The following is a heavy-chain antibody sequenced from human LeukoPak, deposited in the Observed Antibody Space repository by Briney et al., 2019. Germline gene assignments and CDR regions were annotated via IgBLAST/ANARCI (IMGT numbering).Heavy chain of an antibody. J-gene: IGHJ4*02. V-gene: IGHV5-51*01. Sequence: GESLKISCKGSRYSFTSYWIGWVRQMPGKGLEWMGIIYPGDSDTRYSPSFQGQVTISADKSISTAYLQWSSLKASDTAMYYCARSLRGHCGGDCSFDYWGQGTLVTVSS. CDR3: ARSLRGHCGGDCSFDY. CDR1: RYSFTSYW. CDR2: IYPGDSDT. D-gene: IGHD2-21*02.